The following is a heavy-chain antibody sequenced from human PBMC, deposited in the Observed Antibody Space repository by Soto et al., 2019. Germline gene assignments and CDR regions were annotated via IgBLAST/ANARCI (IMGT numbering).Heavy chain of an antibody. Sequence: QVQLVESGGGLVKPGGSLRLSCAASGFTFSDYYMGWIRQAPGKGLEWVSYISSSGSTIYYADSVKGRFTISRDNAKNSLYLQMNSLRAEDTAVYYCARDRVAATLFGGSYYYYMDVWGKGTTVTVSS. D-gene: IGHD2-15*01. CDR1: GFTFSDYY. V-gene: IGHV3-11*01. CDR3: ARDRVAATLFGGSYYYYMDV. CDR2: ISSSGSTI. J-gene: IGHJ6*03.